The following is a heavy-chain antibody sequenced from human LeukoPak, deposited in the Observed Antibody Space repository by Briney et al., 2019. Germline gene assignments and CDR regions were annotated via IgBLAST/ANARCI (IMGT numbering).Heavy chain of an antibody. J-gene: IGHJ6*02. CDR3: AIPPLSGTGSSRPLAGIDV. CDR2: ISHIGSTM. V-gene: IGHV3-48*04. CDR1: GVSFSIYS. Sequence: GGSLRLSCVASGVSFSIYSLNWVRQTPGEGLEWGSYISHIGSTMSYADSVKGRFTISRDNAKNSLYLQMNSLRAEDTAMYYCAIPPLSGTGSSRPLAGIDVWGQGTTVTVSS. D-gene: IGHD3-10*01.